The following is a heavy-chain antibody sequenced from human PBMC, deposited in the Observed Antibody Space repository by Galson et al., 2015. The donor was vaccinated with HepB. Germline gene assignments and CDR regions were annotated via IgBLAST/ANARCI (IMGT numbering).Heavy chain of an antibody. CDR3: ASNGDQGY. CDR1: GFTVSNNY. CDR2: IYSGGST. Sequence: LRLSCAASGFTVSNNYMNWFRQTPEQGLEWVSLIYSGGSTHYADSVKGRFTISRDSSKNTLYLQMNSLRAEDTAWYYCASNGDQGYWGQGTLVTVSS. D-gene: IGHD4-17*01. J-gene: IGHJ4*02. V-gene: IGHV3-53*01.